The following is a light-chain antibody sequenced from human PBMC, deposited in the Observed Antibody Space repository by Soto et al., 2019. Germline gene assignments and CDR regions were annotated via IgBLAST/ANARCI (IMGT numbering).Light chain of an antibody. CDR1: QSISSS. J-gene: IGKJ4*01. Sequence: DIQMTQSPSSLSASVGDRVTITCRASQSISSSLNWYQQKPGKHPKLLIYTASTLQSGVPSRFSGRGSGTDFTLTISSLQPEDFATYYYQQSYNTPLTFGGGTKVEIQ. CDR3: QQSYNTPLT. CDR2: TAS. V-gene: IGKV1-39*01.